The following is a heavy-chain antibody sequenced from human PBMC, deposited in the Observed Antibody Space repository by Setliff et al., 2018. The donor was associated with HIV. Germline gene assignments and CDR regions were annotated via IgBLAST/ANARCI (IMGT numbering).Heavy chain of an antibody. J-gene: IGHJ4*02. Sequence: PGESLKISCKGSGYSFTTYWIGWVRQMPGKGLEWMGIIYPDDSNTTYSPSFQGQVTISADKSITTAYLQWSSLRASDTAMYYCARHPVCTTTSCSRFDYWGQGTLVTVSS. CDR2: IYPDDSNT. CDR1: GYSFTTYW. V-gene: IGHV5-51*01. D-gene: IGHD2-2*01. CDR3: ARHPVCTTTSCSRFDY.